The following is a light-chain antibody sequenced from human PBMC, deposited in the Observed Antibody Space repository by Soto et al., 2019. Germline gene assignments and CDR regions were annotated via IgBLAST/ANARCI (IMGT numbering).Light chain of an antibody. Sequence: QPALTQPPSASGSPGQSVAISCTGTSSDVGGYNYVSWYQQHPGKAPKLMIYEVNKRPSGVLDRFSGSKSGNTASLTVSGLQAEDEADYYCSSYAGSSNVFGTGTKVTVL. V-gene: IGLV2-8*01. CDR2: EVN. J-gene: IGLJ1*01. CDR1: SSDVGGYNY. CDR3: SSYAGSSNV.